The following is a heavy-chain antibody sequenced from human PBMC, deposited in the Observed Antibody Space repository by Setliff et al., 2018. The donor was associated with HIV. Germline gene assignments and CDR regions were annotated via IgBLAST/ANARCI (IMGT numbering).Heavy chain of an antibody. V-gene: IGHV4-4*09. CDR1: GGSISSYY. D-gene: IGHD3-9*01. Sequence: PSETLSLTCTVSGGSISSYYWSWIRQPPGKGLEWIGCIYTSGSVNYNPSLNSRVTISVDTSKNQFSLKVNSVTAADTAVYYCARKGAGYNTYYFDYWGQGALVTVSS. J-gene: IGHJ4*02. CDR3: ARKGAGYNTYYFDY. CDR2: IYTSGSV.